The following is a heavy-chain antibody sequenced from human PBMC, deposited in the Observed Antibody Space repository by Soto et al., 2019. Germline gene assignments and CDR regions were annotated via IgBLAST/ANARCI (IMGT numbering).Heavy chain of an antibody. CDR2: ISSSSSTI. J-gene: IGHJ6*02. CDR3: ARGAGEGSRFLEWSPKSYYYGMDV. CDR1: GFTFSSYS. D-gene: IGHD3-3*01. Sequence: EVQLVESGGGLVQPGGSLRLSCAASGFTFSSYSMNWVRQAPGKGLEWVSYISSSSSTIYYADSVKGRFTISRDNAKNSPYLQMNCLGDEDTAVYYCARGAGEGSRFLEWSPKSYYYGMDVWGQGTTVTVSS. V-gene: IGHV3-48*02.